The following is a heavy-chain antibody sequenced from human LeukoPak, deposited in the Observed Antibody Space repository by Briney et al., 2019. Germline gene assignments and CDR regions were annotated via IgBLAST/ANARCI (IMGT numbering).Heavy chain of an antibody. J-gene: IGHJ3*02. Sequence: GGSLRLSCAASGFTFDDYAMHWVRQAPGKGLEWVSGITWNSGSIGYADSVKGRFTISRDNAKNSLYLQMNSLRAEDMALYYCAKTVRPTLTPNAFDIWGQGTMVTVSS. V-gene: IGHV3-9*03. CDR2: ITWNSGSI. CDR1: GFTFDDYA. CDR3: AKTVRPTLTPNAFDI. D-gene: IGHD1-26*01.